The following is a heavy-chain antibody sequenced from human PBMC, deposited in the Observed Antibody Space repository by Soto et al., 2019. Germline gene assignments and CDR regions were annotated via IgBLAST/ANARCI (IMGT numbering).Heavy chain of an antibody. Sequence: GESLKISCKGSGYSFTSNWIGWVREMPGKGLEWMGIIYPGDSDTRYSPSFQGQVTISADKSISTAYLQWSSLKASDTAMHYCARPLYYDSSGYYPKLYYYYGMDVWGQGTTVTVSS. CDR3: ARPLYYDSSGYYPKLYYYYGMDV. V-gene: IGHV5-51*01. D-gene: IGHD3-22*01. J-gene: IGHJ6*02. CDR2: IYPGDSDT. CDR1: GYSFTSNW.